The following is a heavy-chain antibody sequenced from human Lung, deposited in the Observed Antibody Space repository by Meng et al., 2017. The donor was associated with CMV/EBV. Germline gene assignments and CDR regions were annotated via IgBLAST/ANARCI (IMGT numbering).Heavy chain of an antibody. CDR3: ASLGRDYYGMDV. J-gene: IGHJ6*02. D-gene: IGHD1-26*01. CDR1: GGTFSSYT. CDR2: IIPILGIA. Sequence: SXXVSCKASGGTFSSYTISWVRQAPGQGLEWMGRIIPILGIANYAQKFQGRVTITADKSTSTAYMELSSLRSEDTAVYYCASLGRDYYGMDVWGQGVTVTVSS. V-gene: IGHV1-69*02.